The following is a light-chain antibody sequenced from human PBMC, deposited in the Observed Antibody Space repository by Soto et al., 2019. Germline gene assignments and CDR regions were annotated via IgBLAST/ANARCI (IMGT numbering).Light chain of an antibody. Sequence: EIVMTQSPATLSVSPGDRATLSCRASQSLSNNLAWYQQKPGQAPRLLIYGTSTRATGIPGRFSGSGSGTEFTLTISRLQSEDFAVYYCQQYKNWPPYTFGQGTKLEIK. CDR3: QQYKNWPPYT. CDR1: QSLSNN. J-gene: IGKJ2*01. CDR2: GTS. V-gene: IGKV3-15*01.